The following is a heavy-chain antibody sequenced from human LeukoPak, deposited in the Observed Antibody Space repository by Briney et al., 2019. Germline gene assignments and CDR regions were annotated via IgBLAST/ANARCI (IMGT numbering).Heavy chain of an antibody. Sequence: GGSLGLSCAASGFTFSSYSMNRVRQAPGKGLEWVSSISSSSSYIYYADSVKGRFTISRDNAKNSLSLHMNSLRVEDTAVYYCARGPTYGSRSDYFDYWGQGTLVTVSS. D-gene: IGHD3-10*01. CDR2: ISSSSSYI. CDR1: GFTFSSYS. V-gene: IGHV3-21*01. J-gene: IGHJ4*02. CDR3: ARGPTYGSRSDYFDY.